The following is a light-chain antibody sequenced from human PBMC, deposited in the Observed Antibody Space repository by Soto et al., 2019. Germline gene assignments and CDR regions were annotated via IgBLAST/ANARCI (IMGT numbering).Light chain of an antibody. J-gene: IGKJ5*01. V-gene: IGKV3-15*01. CDR1: QSVSSN. Sequence: EIVMTQSPATLSVSPVERATLSCRASQSVSSNLAWYQQKPGQAPRLLIYGASTRATGIPARFSGSGSGTDFTLTISGLQSEDSAVYFCQQYNNWPFSFGQGTRLEI. CDR3: QQYNNWPFS. CDR2: GAS.